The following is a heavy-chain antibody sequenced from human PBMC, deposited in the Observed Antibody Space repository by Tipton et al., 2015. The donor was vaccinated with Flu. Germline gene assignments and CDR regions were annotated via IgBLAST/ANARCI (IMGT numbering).Heavy chain of an antibody. V-gene: IGHV4-59*01. Sequence: TLSLTCTVSGGSISSYYWSWIRQPPGKGLEWIGYIYYSGSTNYNPSLKSRVTISVGTSKNQFSLKLSSVTAADTAVYYCARVAGQLLVDAFDIWGQGTMVTVSS. CDR1: GGSISSYY. CDR3: ARVAGQLLVDAFDI. CDR2: IYYSGST. D-gene: IGHD5-18*01. J-gene: IGHJ3*02.